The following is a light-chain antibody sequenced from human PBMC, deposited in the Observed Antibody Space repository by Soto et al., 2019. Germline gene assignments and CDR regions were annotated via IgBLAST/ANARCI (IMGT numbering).Light chain of an antibody. CDR1: SSNIGSNT. CDR2: SNN. CDR3: AAWDDSLNGRWV. Sequence: QSVLTQPPSASGTPGQRVTISCSGSSSNIGSNTVNWYQQLPVTAPKLLIYSNNQRPSGVPDRFSGSKSGTSASLAISGLQSEDEADYYCAAWDDSLNGRWVFGGGTKVTVL. V-gene: IGLV1-44*01. J-gene: IGLJ3*02.